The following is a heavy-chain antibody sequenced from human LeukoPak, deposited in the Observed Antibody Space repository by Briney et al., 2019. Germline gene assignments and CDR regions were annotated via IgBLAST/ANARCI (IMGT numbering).Heavy chain of an antibody. CDR1: GYSISSGYY. CDR2: IYHSGNT. CDR3: ARISYYYDDSGHPGYFDY. Sequence: PSETLSLTCAVSGYSISSGYYWGWIRQLPGKGLEWIGNIYHSGNTYYNPSLKSRVTISVDMSNNQFPLKLISVTAADTAEYYCARISYYYDDSGHPGYFDYWGQGTLVTVSS. D-gene: IGHD3-22*01. J-gene: IGHJ4*02. V-gene: IGHV4-38-2*01.